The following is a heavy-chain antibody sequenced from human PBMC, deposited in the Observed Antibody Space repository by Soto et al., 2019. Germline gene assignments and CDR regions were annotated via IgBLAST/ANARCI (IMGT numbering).Heavy chain of an antibody. CDR3: ARDLPNDKGLAVAGTFDY. V-gene: IGHV1-69*06. J-gene: IGHJ4*02. CDR1: GGTFSSYA. D-gene: IGHD6-19*01. Sequence: QVQLVQSGAEVKKPGSSVKVSCKASGGTFSSYAISWERQAPGQGLEWMGGIIPIFGTANYAQKFQGRVTITADKSTSTAYMELSSLRSEDTAVYYCARDLPNDKGLAVAGTFDYWGQGTLVTVSS. CDR2: IIPIFGTA.